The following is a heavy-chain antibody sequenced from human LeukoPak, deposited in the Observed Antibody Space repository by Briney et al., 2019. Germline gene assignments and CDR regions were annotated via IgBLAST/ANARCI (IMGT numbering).Heavy chain of an antibody. D-gene: IGHD3-9*01. Sequence: PSETLSLTCAVYGGSFSGYYWSWIRQPPGKGLEWIGEINHSGSTNYNPSLKSRVTISVDTSKNQFSLKLSSVTAADTAVYYCARGPTVVYDILTGYYYFDYWGQGTLVTVSS. CDR3: ARGPTVVYDILTGYYYFDY. J-gene: IGHJ4*02. CDR2: INHSGST. CDR1: GGSFSGYY. V-gene: IGHV4-34*01.